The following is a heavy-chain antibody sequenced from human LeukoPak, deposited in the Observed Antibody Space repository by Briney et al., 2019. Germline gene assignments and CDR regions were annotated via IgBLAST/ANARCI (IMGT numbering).Heavy chain of an antibody. D-gene: IGHD3-10*01. Sequence: PGGSLRLSRAASGFTVSSNYMSWVRQAPGKGLEWVSVIYSGGSTYYADSAKGRFTISRDNSKNTLYLQMNSLRAEDTAVYYCARDRGGDYWGQGTLVTVSS. CDR2: IYSGGST. J-gene: IGHJ4*02. V-gene: IGHV3-53*01. CDR1: GFTVSSNY. CDR3: ARDRGGDY.